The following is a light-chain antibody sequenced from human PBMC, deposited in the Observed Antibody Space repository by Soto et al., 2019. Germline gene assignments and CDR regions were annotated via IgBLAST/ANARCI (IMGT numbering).Light chain of an antibody. CDR1: QSIRTY. CDR2: DAS. Sequence: DIVLTQSPATLSLSPGERATLSCRASQSIRTYLAWYQQKPGQPPSLLIYDASNRATGIQARFSGSWSGTDFTLTISSLEPEDVAFYYWQQRANWLTFGGGTKVEIK. V-gene: IGKV3-11*01. J-gene: IGKJ4*01. CDR3: QQRANWLT.